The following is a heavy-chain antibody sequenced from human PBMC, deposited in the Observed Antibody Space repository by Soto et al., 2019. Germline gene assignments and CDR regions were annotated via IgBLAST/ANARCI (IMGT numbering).Heavy chain of an antibody. D-gene: IGHD3-22*01. J-gene: IGHJ4*02. Sequence: QVQLVQSGAEVKKPGASVKVSCKASGYTFTGNAMHWVRQAPGQRLEWMGWINTGNGNTKYSQKFQGRGTITRDTSATTTCMELSSLRSEDTAVYYCAREGYDSSGYPLGYWGQGTLVTGSS. CDR3: AREGYDSSGYPLGY. CDR2: INTGNGNT. V-gene: IGHV1-3*04. CDR1: GYTFTGNA.